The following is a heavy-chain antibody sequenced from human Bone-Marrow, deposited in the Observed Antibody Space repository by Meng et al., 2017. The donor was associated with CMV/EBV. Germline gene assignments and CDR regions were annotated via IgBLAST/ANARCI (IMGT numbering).Heavy chain of an antibody. J-gene: IGHJ4*02. CDR1: GFTFSSYA. CDR2: ISYDGSNK. CDR3: AKALSYDFWSGYYTLGY. D-gene: IGHD3-3*01. Sequence: GEFLKISCAASGFTFSSYAMHWVRQAPGKGLEWVAVISYDGSNKYYAYSVKGGFTISRDNSKNTMYLQMNSLRAEDTAVYYRAKALSYDFWSGYYTLGYWGQGTLVTVSS. V-gene: IGHV3-30*04.